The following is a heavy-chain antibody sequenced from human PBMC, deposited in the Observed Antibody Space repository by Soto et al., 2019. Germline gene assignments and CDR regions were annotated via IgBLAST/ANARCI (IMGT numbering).Heavy chain of an antibody. Sequence: EVQLLESGGGLVQPGGSLRLSCAASGFTYESYAMSWVRQAPGKGLEWVSGINSGGTVAHYADSVKGRFAISRDNSKNTLSLEMNSLRADDTGLYYCAISTGGFGGLFVVPSYYWGQGTLVTVSS. CDR2: INSGGTVA. J-gene: IGHJ4*02. V-gene: IGHV3-23*01. CDR1: GFTYESYA. D-gene: IGHD3-16*02. CDR3: AISTGGFGGLFVVPSYY.